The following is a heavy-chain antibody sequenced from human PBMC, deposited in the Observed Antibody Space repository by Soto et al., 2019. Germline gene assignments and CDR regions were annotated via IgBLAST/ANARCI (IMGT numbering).Heavy chain of an antibody. D-gene: IGHD4-17*01. J-gene: IGHJ3*02. CDR3: AKELTVTTLAFDI. V-gene: IGHV3-30*18. CDR2: ISYDGSNK. CDR1: GFTFSSYG. Sequence: GGSLRLSCAASGFTFSSYGMHWVRQAPGKGLEWVAAISYDGSNKYYADSVKGRFTISRDNSKNTLYLQMNSLRAEDTAVYYCAKELTVTTLAFDIWGQGTMVTVSS.